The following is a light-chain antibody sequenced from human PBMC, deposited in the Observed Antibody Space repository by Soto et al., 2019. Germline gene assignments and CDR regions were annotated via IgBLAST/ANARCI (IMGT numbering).Light chain of an antibody. CDR1: SSNIGRDA. V-gene: IGLV1-44*01. Sequence: QSVLTQPPSASATPGQGVTISCSGSSSNIGRDAVTWYQQLPGSAPKLLIDNNDQRPSGVPDRISGSRNAASASLAISGVQSEDEADYHCAVWDGSLNAWVFGGGTKLTVL. CDR3: AVWDGSLNAWV. J-gene: IGLJ3*02. CDR2: NND.